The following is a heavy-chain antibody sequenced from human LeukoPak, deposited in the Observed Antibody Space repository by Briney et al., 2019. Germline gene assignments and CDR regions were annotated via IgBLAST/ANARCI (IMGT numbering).Heavy chain of an antibody. CDR2: IIPIFGTA. D-gene: IGHD2-2*02. J-gene: IGHJ3*02. V-gene: IGHV1-69*06. CDR3: ARGHPISAFDI. Sequence: ASVKVSCTASGGTFSSYAISWVRQAPGQGLEWMGGIIPIFGTANYAQKFQGRVTITADKSTSTAYMELSSLRSEDTAVYYCARGHPISAFDIWGQGTMVTVSS. CDR1: GGTFSSYA.